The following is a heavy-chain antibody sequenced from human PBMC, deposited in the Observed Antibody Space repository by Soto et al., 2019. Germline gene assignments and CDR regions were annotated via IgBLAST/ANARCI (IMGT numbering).Heavy chain of an antibody. J-gene: IGHJ5*02. CDR3: ARDGPLSSPTSGWFDP. CDR1: GFTFSSYW. Sequence: EVQVVESGGGFVQPGGSLRLSCVAFGFTFSSYWMSWVRQAPGKGLEWVANIKQDGNERHYMDSVKGRFTISRDNAKNSLDLLMNSLKTEDTAVYYCARDGPLSSPTSGWFDPWGQGTLVIVSS. D-gene: IGHD2-2*01. V-gene: IGHV3-7*05. CDR2: IKQDGNER.